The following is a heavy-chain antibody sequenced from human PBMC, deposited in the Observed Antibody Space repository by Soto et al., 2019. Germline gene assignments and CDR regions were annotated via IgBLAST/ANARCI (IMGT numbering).Heavy chain of an antibody. CDR1: GYSFTSLD. CDR2: MQPSTGRT. CDR3: ARGVSAGVDY. J-gene: IGHJ4*02. Sequence: GASVKVSCKASGYSFTSLDINWVRQTAGQGLEWMGWMQPSTGRTGYAQKFQGRVTMARDTSINTAYMELTTLTSDDTAFYYCARGVSAGVDYWGQGTLVTVSS. V-gene: IGHV1-8*01. D-gene: IGHD1-26*01.